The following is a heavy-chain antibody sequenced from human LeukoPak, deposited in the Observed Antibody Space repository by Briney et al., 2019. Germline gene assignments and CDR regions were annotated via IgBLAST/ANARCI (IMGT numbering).Heavy chain of an antibody. J-gene: IGHJ4*02. D-gene: IGHD5-18*01. Sequence: ASVKVSCKVSGYTLTELSMHWVRQAPGKGLEWMGGFDPEDGETIYAQKFQGRVTMTEDTSTDTAYMELSSLRSEDTAVYYCAIPGGNSRDFDYWGQGTLVTVSS. V-gene: IGHV1-24*01. CDR3: AIPGGNSRDFDY. CDR2: FDPEDGET. CDR1: GYTLTELS.